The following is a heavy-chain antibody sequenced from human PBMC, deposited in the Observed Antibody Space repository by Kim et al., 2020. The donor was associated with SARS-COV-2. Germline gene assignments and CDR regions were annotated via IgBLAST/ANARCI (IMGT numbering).Heavy chain of an antibody. Sequence: SETLSLTCTVSGGSISSGSYYWSWIRQPAGKGLEWIGRIYTSGSTNYNPSLKSRVTISVDTSKNQFSLKLSSVTAADTAVYYCAREIWAIGQTDWGQGTLVTVSS. J-gene: IGHJ4*02. CDR2: IYTSGST. D-gene: IGHD3-16*01. CDR3: AREIWAIGQTD. CDR1: GGSISSGSYY. V-gene: IGHV4-61*02.